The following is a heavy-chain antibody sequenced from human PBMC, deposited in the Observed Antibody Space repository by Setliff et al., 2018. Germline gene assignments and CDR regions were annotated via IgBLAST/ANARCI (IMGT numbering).Heavy chain of an antibody. CDR3: ARDGLGAFSLRSMDV. J-gene: IGHJ6*04. Sequence: SETLSLTWTVDGGDNRSDCWSWIRQPPGKGLEWIGYIDYSGSTNYNPSLKSRVTISRDTSKNQFSLQLSSVTAADTAVYYCARDGLGAFSLRSMDVWGKGTTVTVPQ. V-gene: IGHV4-59*01. CDR2: IDYSGST. D-gene: IGHD3-3*02. CDR1: GGDNRSDC.